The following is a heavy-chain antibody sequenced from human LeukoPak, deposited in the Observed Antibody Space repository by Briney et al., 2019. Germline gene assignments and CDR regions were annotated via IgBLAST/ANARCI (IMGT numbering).Heavy chain of an antibody. CDR2: IGSGGST. V-gene: IGHV3-23*01. CDR3: AKDIEDSSGPDY. J-gene: IGHJ4*02. D-gene: IGHD3-22*01. CDR1: GFTFSGYE. Sequence: GGSLRLSCAASGFTFSGYEMNWVRQAPGKGLEWVSYIGSGGSTYYADSVKGRFTISRDNSKNTLYLQMNSLRAEDTAVYYCAKDIEDSSGPDYWGQGTLVTVSS.